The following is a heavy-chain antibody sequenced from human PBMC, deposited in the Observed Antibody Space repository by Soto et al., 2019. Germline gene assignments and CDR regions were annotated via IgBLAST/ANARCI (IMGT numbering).Heavy chain of an antibody. Sequence: GGSLRLSCAASGFTFSSYAMSWVRQAPGKGLEWVSAISGSGGSTYYADSVKGRFTISRDNSKNTLYLQMNSLRAEDTAVYYCAKGGLISKLGYSKSYYYGMDVWGQGTTVTVSS. CDR1: GFTFSSYA. CDR3: AKGGLISKLGYSKSYYYGMDV. D-gene: IGHD4-4*01. CDR2: ISGSGGST. V-gene: IGHV3-23*01. J-gene: IGHJ6*02.